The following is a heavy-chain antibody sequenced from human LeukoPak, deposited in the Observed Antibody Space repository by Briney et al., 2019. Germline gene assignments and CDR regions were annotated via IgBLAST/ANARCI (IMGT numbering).Heavy chain of an antibody. CDR1: GYTFTGYY. CDR3: ASSDTLQPTDFDY. D-gene: IGHD1-1*01. Sequence: ASVKVSCRTSGYTFTGYYMHWVRQAPGQGLEWMGWINPNSGGTNYAQKFQGRVTMTRDTSISTAYMELSRLRSDDTAVYYCASSDTLQPTDFDYWGQGTLVTVSS. V-gene: IGHV1-2*02. CDR2: INPNSGGT. J-gene: IGHJ4*02.